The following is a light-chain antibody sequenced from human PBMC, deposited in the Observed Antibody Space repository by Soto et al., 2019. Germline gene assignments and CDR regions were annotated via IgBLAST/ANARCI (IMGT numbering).Light chain of an antibody. CDR2: GAS. CDR3: QQYFNWPLTWT. CDR1: QSVSSH. J-gene: IGKJ3*01. V-gene: IGKV3-11*01. Sequence: EIVLTQSPASLSLSPGERATLSCRASQSVSSHLAWFQQRPGQAPRLLIYGASNRATGIPARFGGSGSGTNFTLTISSLQSEDSAFYYCQQYFNWPLTWTFGPGTKVQIK.